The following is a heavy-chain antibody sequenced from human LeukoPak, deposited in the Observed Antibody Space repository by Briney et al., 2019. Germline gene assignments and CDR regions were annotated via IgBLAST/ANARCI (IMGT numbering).Heavy chain of an antibody. CDR2: INAGNGNT. D-gene: IGHD6-19*01. V-gene: IGHV1-3*01. CDR3: ASGLSVAGLDY. Sequence: GASVKVSCKASGYTFTSYLMHWVRQAPGQRLEWMGWINAGNGNTKYSQKFQGRVTITRDTSASTAYMEVSSLRSEDTAVYYCASGLSVAGLDYWGQGTLVTVSS. J-gene: IGHJ4*02. CDR1: GYTFTSYL.